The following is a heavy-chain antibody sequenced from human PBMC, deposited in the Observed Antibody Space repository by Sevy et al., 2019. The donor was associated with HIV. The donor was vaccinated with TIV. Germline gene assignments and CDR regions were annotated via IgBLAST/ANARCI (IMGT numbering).Heavy chain of an antibody. CDR1: GFSFHAYW. CDR2: INQDGSTN. Sequence: GGSLRLSCAGSGFSFHAYWMHWVRQAPGKGLEWLANINQDGSTNYYADSVMGRFTISRDNAKNLVYLQMISLRPEDTGLYYCARAIAAAAGFWGQGTLVTVSS. J-gene: IGHJ4*02. CDR3: ARAIAAAAGF. D-gene: IGHD6-13*01. V-gene: IGHV3-7*01.